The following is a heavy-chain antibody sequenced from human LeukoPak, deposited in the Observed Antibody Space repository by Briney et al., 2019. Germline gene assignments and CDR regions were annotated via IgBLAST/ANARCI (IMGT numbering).Heavy chain of an antibody. V-gene: IGHV3-7*04. CDR2: IKQDGSAK. CDR1: GFTFSNYW. CDR3: ARTIREQWLTIDY. D-gene: IGHD6-19*01. Sequence: GGSLRLSCAASGFTFSNYWMNWVRQAPGKGLEWVANIKQDGSAKYYVDSVKGRFTISRDNAKNSPYLQMNSLGAEDTAVYYCARTIREQWLTIDYWGQGTLVTFSS. J-gene: IGHJ4*02.